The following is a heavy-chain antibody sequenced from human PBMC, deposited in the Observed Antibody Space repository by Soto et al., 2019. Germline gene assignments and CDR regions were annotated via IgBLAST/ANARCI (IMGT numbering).Heavy chain of an antibody. CDR2: IFWNDDK. D-gene: IGHD3-16*01. CDR3: AHRLLSTYYSDTLWGP. Sequence: QITLKESGPTLVKPTQPLTLTCTFSGFSLSTTAVAVGWIRQPPGKALEWLAVIFWNDDKVYCPSLQSRLTISKDTSKSQVVLTLTNVDPVDTATYYCAHRLLSTYYSDTLWGPWGLGILVTVSS. V-gene: IGHV2-5*01. J-gene: IGHJ4*02. CDR1: GFSLSTTAVA.